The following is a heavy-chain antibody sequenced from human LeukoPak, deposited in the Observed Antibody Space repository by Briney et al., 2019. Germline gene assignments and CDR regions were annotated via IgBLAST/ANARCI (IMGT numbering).Heavy chain of an antibody. CDR2: ISYDGSNK. CDR3: ARDQVVVVVPAASDRSGYYYYGMDV. D-gene: IGHD2-2*01. CDR1: GFTFSSYA. J-gene: IGHJ6*04. Sequence: GRSLRLSCAASGFTFSSYAMHWVRQAPGKGLEWVAVISYDGSNKYYADSVKGRFTISRDNSKNTLYLQMNSLRAEDTAVYYCARDQVVVVVPAASDRSGYYYYGMDVWGKGTTVTVSS. V-gene: IGHV3-30*04.